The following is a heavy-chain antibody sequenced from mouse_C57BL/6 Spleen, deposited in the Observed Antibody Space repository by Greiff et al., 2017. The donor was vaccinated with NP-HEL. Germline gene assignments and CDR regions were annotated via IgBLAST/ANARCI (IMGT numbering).Heavy chain of an antibody. CDR1: GYTFTSYW. V-gene: IGHV1-55*01. CDR2: IYPGSGST. Sequence: VQLQQSGAELVKPGASVKMSCKASGYTFTSYWITWVKQRPGQGLEWIGDIYPGSGSTNYNEKFKGKATLTVDTSSSTAYMQLSSLTSEDSAVYYCARSSYYYGSSPFDYWGQGTTVTVSS. D-gene: IGHD1-1*01. J-gene: IGHJ2*01. CDR3: ARSSYYYGSSPFDY.